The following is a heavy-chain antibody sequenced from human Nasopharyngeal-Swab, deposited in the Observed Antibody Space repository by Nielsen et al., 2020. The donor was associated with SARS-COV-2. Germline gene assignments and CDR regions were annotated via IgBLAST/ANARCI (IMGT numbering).Heavy chain of an antibody. CDR2: INHSGST. Sequence: SETLSLTCAVSDGSFSGYYWSWIRQPPGKGLERIGEINHSGSTNYNPSLKSRVTISVDTSKNQFSLKLSSVTAADTAVYYCARGSRRYMAPGYWGQGTLVTVSS. D-gene: IGHD5-12*01. CDR3: ARGSRRYMAPGY. J-gene: IGHJ4*02. V-gene: IGHV4-34*01. CDR1: DGSFSGYY.